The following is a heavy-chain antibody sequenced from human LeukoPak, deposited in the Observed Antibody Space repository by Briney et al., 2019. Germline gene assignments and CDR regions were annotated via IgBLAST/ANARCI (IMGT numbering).Heavy chain of an antibody. CDR3: ARASSSYYGMGV. V-gene: IGHV4-59*01. Sequence: SETLSLTCTVSCVSISSYYWSWIRQTPGKGLEWIGYIDYSGSNNYNPSLKSRVTTSVDTSKNQFSLKLSSVTAADTAMYYCARASSSYYGMGVWGQGTTVTVSS. CDR1: CVSISSYY. CDR2: IDYSGSN. J-gene: IGHJ6*02. D-gene: IGHD2-2*01.